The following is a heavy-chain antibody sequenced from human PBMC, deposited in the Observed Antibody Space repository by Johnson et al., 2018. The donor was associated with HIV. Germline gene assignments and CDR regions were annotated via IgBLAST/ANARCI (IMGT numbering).Heavy chain of an antibody. CDR3: ARDGRDLVTRGSFDV. D-gene: IGHD3-9*01. V-gene: IGHV3-66*02. J-gene: IGHJ3*01. CDR2: IFSVGDV. CDR1: GITVGTNY. Sequence: MLLVESGGGLVQPGGSLRLSCAASGITVGTNYMSWVRQAPGKGLEWVSVIFSVGDVYYADSVKGRFTISRDNSKNMVYLQMNSLRHEDTAVYYCARDGRDLVTRGSFDVWGQGTVVTVSS.